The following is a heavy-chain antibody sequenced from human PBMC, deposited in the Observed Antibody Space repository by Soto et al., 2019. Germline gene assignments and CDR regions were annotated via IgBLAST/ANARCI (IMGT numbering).Heavy chain of an antibody. J-gene: IGHJ2*01. CDR2: IYYSGST. Sequence: SETLSLTCTVSGGSISSSSYYWGWIRQPPGKGLEWIGSIYYSGSTYYNPSLKSRVTISVDTSKNQFSLKLSSVTAADTAVYYCARARGVTGGWYFDLWGRGTLVTVSS. CDR3: ARARGVTGGWYFDL. D-gene: IGHD7-27*01. V-gene: IGHV4-39*07. CDR1: GGSISSSSYY.